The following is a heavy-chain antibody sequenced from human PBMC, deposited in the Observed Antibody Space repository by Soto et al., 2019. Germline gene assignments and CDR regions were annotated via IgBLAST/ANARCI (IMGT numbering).Heavy chain of an antibody. CDR3: ARDPISGSYYAFDI. Sequence: GGSLRLSCAASGFTFSSYWMSWVRQAPGKGLEWVANIKQDGSEKYYVDSGKGRFTISRDNAKNSLYLQMNSLRAEDTAVYYCARDPISGSYYAFDIWGQGTMVTVSS. CDR1: GFTFSSYW. J-gene: IGHJ3*02. V-gene: IGHV3-7*01. CDR2: IKQDGSEK. D-gene: IGHD1-26*01.